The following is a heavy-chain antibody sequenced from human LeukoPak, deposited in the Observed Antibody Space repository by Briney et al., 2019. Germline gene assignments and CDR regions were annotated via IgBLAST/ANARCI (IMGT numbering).Heavy chain of an antibody. D-gene: IGHD3-3*01. CDR3: AKVSGFWSGYSDY. Sequence: GGSLRLSSVPSGLIPSMYAMSWVSHAPGEGLEWVSSISGSGGSTYYADSVKGRFTISRDNSKNTLYLQMNRLRAEDTAVYYCAKVSGFWSGYSDYWGQGTLVTVSS. V-gene: IGHV3-23*01. J-gene: IGHJ4*02. CDR1: GLIPSMYA. CDR2: ISGSGGST.